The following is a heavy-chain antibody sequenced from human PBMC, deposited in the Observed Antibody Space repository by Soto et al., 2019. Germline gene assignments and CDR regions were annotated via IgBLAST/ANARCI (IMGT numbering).Heavy chain of an antibody. CDR3: ARGGGYCSSTSCYSNNWFDP. D-gene: IGHD2-2*01. J-gene: IGHJ5*02. CDR2: VYYTGST. CDR1: GGSISGSY. V-gene: IGHV4-59*01. Sequence: SETLSLTCSVSGGSISGSYWSWIRQSPGKGLEWLGYVYYTGSTNYSPSLRSRVSISVDTSKNEFSLRLSSVTAADTAVYYCARGGGYCSSTSCYSNNWFDPWGQGTLVTVSS.